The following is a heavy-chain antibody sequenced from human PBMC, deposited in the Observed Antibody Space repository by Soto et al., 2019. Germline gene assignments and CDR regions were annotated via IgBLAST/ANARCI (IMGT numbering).Heavy chain of an antibody. CDR3: AKDYSSSWYTGFNNWFDP. CDR2: ISGSGGST. CDR1: GFTFSSYA. D-gene: IGHD6-13*01. J-gene: IGHJ5*02. Sequence: EVQLLESGGGLVQPGGSLRLSCAASGFTFSSYAMSWVRQAPGKGLEWVSAISGSGGSTYYADSVKGRFTISRDNSKNTLYLQMNSLRAEDTAVYYCAKDYSSSWYTGFNNWFDPWGLGTLVTVSS. V-gene: IGHV3-23*01.